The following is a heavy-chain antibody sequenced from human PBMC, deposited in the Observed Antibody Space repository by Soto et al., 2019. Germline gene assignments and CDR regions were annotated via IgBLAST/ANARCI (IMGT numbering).Heavy chain of an antibody. CDR3: ARDRVSYGDYSYYYGMDV. CDR1: GFTFSSYS. V-gene: IGHV3-21*01. D-gene: IGHD4-17*01. CDR2: ISSSSSYI. J-gene: IGHJ6*02. Sequence: PGGSLRLSCAASGFTFSSYSMNWVRQAPGKGLEWVSSISSSSSYIYYADSVKGRFTISRDNAKNSLYLQMNSLRAEDTAVYYCARDRVSYGDYSYYYGMDVWGQGTTVTVSS.